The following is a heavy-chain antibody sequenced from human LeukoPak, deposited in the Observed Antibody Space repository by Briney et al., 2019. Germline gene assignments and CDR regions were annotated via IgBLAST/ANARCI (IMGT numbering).Heavy chain of an antibody. CDR1: GGTFSSYA. CDR3: ARDGGITGFDP. J-gene: IGHJ5*02. CDR2: IIPIFGTA. Sequence: SVKVSCKASGGTFSSYAISWVRQAPGQGLEWMGGIIPIFGTANYAQKFQGRVTITADKSTSTAYMELSRLRSDDTAVYYCARDGGITGFDPWGQGTLVTVSS. V-gene: IGHV1-69*06. D-gene: IGHD1-14*01.